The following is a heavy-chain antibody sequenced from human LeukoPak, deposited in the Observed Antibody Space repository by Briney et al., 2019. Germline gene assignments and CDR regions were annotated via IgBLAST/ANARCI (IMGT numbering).Heavy chain of an antibody. V-gene: IGHV3-23*01. Sequence: GGSLRLSCAASGFTFSSYAMSWVRQAPGKGLEWVSAISGSGGSTYYADSVKGRFTISRDNSKNTLYLQMNSLRAEDTAVYYCAKDPSLNYTFWSGYFYFDYWGQGALVTVSS. CDR3: AKDPSLNYTFWSGYFYFDY. CDR1: GFTFSSYA. D-gene: IGHD3-3*01. J-gene: IGHJ4*02. CDR2: ISGSGGST.